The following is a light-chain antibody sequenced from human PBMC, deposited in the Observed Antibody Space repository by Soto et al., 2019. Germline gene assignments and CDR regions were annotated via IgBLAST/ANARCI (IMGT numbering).Light chain of an antibody. CDR2: DAS. CDR3: QQTFHSPRT. CDR1: QSVISDF. Sequence: EIVLTQSPGTLSLSPGETASLSCLASQSVISDFLAWYQQKGGQPPRLLIYDASRRATGIPARFSGGGSGTAFTLTISRLEPEDSAVYFCQQTFHSPRTFGQGTKVEIK. V-gene: IGKV3-20*01. J-gene: IGKJ2*01.